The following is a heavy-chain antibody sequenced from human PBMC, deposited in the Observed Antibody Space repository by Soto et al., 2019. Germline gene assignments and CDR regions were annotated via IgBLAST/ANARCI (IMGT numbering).Heavy chain of an antibody. CDR1: GGSISSSSYY. V-gene: IGHV4-39*01. Sequence: QLQLQESGPGLVKPSETLSLTCTVSGGSISSSSYYWGWIRQPPGKGLEWIGSIYYSGSTYYNPSLKSRVTISVDTSKNQFSLKLSSVTAADTAVYYCARLGWYAPMIVVVADYWGQGTLVTVSS. CDR3: ARLGWYAPMIVVVADY. D-gene: IGHD3-22*01. J-gene: IGHJ4*02. CDR2: IYYSGST.